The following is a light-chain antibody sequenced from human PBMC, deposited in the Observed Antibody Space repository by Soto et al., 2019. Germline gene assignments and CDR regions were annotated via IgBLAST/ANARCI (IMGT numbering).Light chain of an antibody. J-gene: IGKJ2*01. Sequence: EIVLTQSPGTLSLSPGERATLSCRASQSVSSSYLAWYQQKPDQAPRLLIYGASSRATGIPDRFSGSGSGTDFTLTTSRLEPEDFAVYYCQQYGSSPNTFGQGTKLEIK. CDR3: QQYGSSPNT. CDR2: GAS. CDR1: QSVSSSY. V-gene: IGKV3-20*01.